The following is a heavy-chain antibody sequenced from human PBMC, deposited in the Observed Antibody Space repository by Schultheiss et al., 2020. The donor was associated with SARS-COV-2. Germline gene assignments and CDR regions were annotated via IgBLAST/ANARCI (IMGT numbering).Heavy chain of an antibody. CDR3: ARDGRDGYNDY. J-gene: IGHJ4*02. Sequence: GESLKISCAASGFTFSTYAMHWVRQAPGKGLVWVSRINSDGSSTSYADSVKGRFTISRDNAKNTLYLQMNSLRAEDTAVYYCARDGRDGYNDYWGQGTLVTVSS. D-gene: IGHD5-24*01. V-gene: IGHV3-74*01. CDR1: GFTFSTYA. CDR2: INSDGSST.